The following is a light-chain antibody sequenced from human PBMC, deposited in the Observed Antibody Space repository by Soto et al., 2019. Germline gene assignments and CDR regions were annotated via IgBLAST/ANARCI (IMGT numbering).Light chain of an antibody. CDR1: QSVSSTY. CDR2: GAS. J-gene: IGKJ2*01. V-gene: IGKV3-20*01. Sequence: IVMTQSPATMSVSPGERATLSCRASQSVSSTYLAWYQQNPGQAPRLLIYGASSRATGIPDRFSGSGSGTDFTLTISRLEPEDFAVYFCQQYGSSSYTFGQGTKLEIK. CDR3: QQYGSSSYT.